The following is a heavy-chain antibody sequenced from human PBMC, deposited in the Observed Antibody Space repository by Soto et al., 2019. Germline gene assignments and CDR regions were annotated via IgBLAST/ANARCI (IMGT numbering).Heavy chain of an antibody. CDR1: GFTVSSNY. CDR3: ARGWCRSNSCRGAFDI. Sequence: GGSLRLSCAASGFTVSSNYMSWVRQAPGKGLEWVSVIYSGGSTYYADSVKGRFTISRDNSKNTLYLQMNSLRAEDTAVYYCARGWCRSNSCRGAFDIWGQGIMVTVSS. D-gene: IGHD2-2*01. CDR2: IYSGGST. J-gene: IGHJ3*02. V-gene: IGHV3-53*01.